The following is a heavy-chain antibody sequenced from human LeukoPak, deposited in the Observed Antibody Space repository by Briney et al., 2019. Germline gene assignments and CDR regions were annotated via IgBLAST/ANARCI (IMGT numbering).Heavy chain of an antibody. V-gene: IGHV3-23*01. D-gene: IGHD5-12*01. J-gene: IGHJ4*02. CDR2: IIGSSGST. Sequence: PGGSLGLSCVASGFSFNNYAMNWVRQAPGKGLEWVPLIIGSSGSTFYADSVKGRFTISRDKSKNTLYLQMNSLRAEDTAVYYCAKGAYDYIEIAYFDYWGQGSLVTVSS. CDR3: AKGAYDYIEIAYFDY. CDR1: GFSFNNYA.